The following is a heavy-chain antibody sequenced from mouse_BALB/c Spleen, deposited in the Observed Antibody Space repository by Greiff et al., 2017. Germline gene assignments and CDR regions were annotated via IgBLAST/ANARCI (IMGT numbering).Heavy chain of an antibody. CDR2: ISSGGGST. CDR1: GFAFSSYD. CDR3: ARDLSTYAMDY. V-gene: IGHV5-12-1*01. D-gene: IGHD2-3*01. Sequence: EVQLQESGGGLVKPGGSLKLSCAASGFAFSSYDMSWVRQTPEKRLEWVAYISSGGGSTYYPDTVKGRFTISRDNAKNTLYLQMSSLKSEDTAMYYCARDLSTYAMDYWGQGTSVTVSS. J-gene: IGHJ4*01.